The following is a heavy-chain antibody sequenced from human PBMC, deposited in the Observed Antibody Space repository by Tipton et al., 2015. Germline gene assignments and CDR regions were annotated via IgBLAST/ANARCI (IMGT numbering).Heavy chain of an antibody. J-gene: IGHJ6*02. D-gene: IGHD5-24*01. CDR2: INHSGST. Sequence: TLSLTCAVYGGSFSGYYWSWIRQPPGKGLEWIGEINHSGSTNYNPTRKSRVTISVDTSKNQFSLTLNSVTAADTAVYYCARDLEHGMDVWGQGTTVTVSS. V-gene: IGHV4-34*01. CDR1: GGSFSGYY. CDR3: ARDLEHGMDV.